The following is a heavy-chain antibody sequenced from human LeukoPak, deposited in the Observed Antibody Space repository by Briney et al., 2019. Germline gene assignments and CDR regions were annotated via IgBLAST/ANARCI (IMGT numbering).Heavy chain of an antibody. CDR2: IYYSGST. V-gene: IGHV4-39*07. Sequence: SETLSLTCTVPGGSISSSSYYWGWIRQPPGKGLEWIGSIYYSGSTYYNPSLKSRVTISVDTSKNQFSLKLSSVTAADTAVYYCARVAAAGTFVRSGWFDPWGQGTLVTVSS. CDR1: GGSISSSSYY. D-gene: IGHD6-13*01. J-gene: IGHJ5*02. CDR3: ARVAAAGTFVRSGWFDP.